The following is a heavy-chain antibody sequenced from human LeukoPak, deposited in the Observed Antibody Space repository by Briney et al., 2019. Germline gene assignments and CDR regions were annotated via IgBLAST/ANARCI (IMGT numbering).Heavy chain of an antibody. CDR2: INQSGST. CDR3: ARRPGIAAAGKYYYYYYYMDV. J-gene: IGHJ6*03. V-gene: IGHV4-34*01. D-gene: IGHD6-13*01. CDR1: GASFSDYY. Sequence: SETLSLTCAVYGASFSDYYWSWIRQPPGKGLEWIGEINQSGSTSYNPSLKSRVTLSVDTSKNQFSLKLSSVTAADTAVYYCARRPGIAAAGKYYYYYYYMDVWGKGTTVTISS.